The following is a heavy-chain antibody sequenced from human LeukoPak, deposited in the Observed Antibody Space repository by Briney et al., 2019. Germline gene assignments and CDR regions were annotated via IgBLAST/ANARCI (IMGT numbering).Heavy chain of an antibody. D-gene: IGHD3-22*01. CDR3: ARDWNYYDSSGYGRNYYYMDV. CDR2: INPSGGST. CDR1: GYTFTSYY. Sequence: EASVKVSCKASGYTFTSYYMHWVRQAPGQGLEWMGIINPSGGSTSYAQKFQGRVTMTRDTSTSTVYMELSSLRSEDTAVYYCARDWNYYDSSGYGRNYYYMDVWGKGTTVTVSS. V-gene: IGHV1-46*01. J-gene: IGHJ6*03.